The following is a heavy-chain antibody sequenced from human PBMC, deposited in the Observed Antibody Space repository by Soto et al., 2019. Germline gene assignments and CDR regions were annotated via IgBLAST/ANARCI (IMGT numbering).Heavy chain of an antibody. CDR3: AHRLTPPSYYDFWSGYDY. D-gene: IGHD3-3*01. J-gene: IGHJ4*02. V-gene: IGHV2-5*02. CDR1: GFSLSTSGVG. Sequence: ESGPTLGNPAQTLTLTCTFSGFSLSTSGVGVGWIRQPPGKALEWLALIYWDDDKRYSPSLKSRLTITKDTSKNQVVLTMTNMDPVDTATYYCAHRLTPPSYYDFWSGYDYWGQGTLVTVSS. CDR2: IYWDDDK.